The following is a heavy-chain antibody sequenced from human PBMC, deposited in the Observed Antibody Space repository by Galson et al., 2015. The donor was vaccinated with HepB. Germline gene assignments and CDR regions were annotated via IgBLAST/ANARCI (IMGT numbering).Heavy chain of an antibody. J-gene: IGHJ4*02. CDR3: ARGQATKYSMDY. CDR1: GYTFTGYN. D-gene: IGHD1-26*01. V-gene: IGHV1-46*01. Sequence: SVKVSCKASGYTFTGYNIHWVRQAPGQGLEWMGFINPNSDATTYAQKFQGRVTMTRDTSTTTVYMELSSLTSEDTAVYSCARGQATKYSMDYWGQGTQVTVSS. CDR2: INPNSDAT.